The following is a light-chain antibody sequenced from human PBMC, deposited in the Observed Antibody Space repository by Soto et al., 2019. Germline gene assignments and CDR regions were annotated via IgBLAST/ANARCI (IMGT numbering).Light chain of an antibody. CDR2: GAS. V-gene: IGKV3-15*01. CDR1: QSVNTN. Sequence: IVMTQSPATLSVSPGERATFSCRASQSVNTNLAWYQLKPGQAPRLLIYGASTRATGIPARFSGSGSGTEFTLTISDVQPEDFALYYCHQRQSWPRTFGQGTKVDIK. CDR3: HQRQSWPRT. J-gene: IGKJ1*01.